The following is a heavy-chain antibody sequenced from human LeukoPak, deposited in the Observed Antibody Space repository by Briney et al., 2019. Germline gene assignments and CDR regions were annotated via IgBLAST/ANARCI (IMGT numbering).Heavy chain of an antibody. J-gene: IGHJ5*02. CDR3: AKDRGDYTNWFDP. CDR2: IRYDGSNK. V-gene: IGHV3-30*02. CDR1: GFIFSSFG. D-gene: IGHD4-17*01. Sequence: GGSLRLSCAASGFIFSSFGMHWVRQAPGKGLEWVAFIRYDGSNKYYADSVKGRFTISRDNSKNTLYLQMNSPRPEDTAIYYCAKDRGDYTNWFDPWGQGTLVTVSS.